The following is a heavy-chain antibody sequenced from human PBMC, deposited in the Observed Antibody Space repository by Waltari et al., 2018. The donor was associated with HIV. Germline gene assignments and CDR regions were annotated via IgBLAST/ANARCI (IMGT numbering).Heavy chain of an antibody. J-gene: IGHJ3*02. D-gene: IGHD4-17*01. Sequence: QVQLQQWGAGLLKPSETLSLTCAVYGGSFSGYSWSWIRQPPGKGLEWIGEINHSGSTNYNPSLKSRVTISVDTSKNQFSLKLSAVTAADTAVYYCASWTMTTVTRDAFDIWGQGTMVTVSS. V-gene: IGHV4-34*01. CDR2: INHSGST. CDR1: GGSFSGYS. CDR3: ASWTMTTVTRDAFDI.